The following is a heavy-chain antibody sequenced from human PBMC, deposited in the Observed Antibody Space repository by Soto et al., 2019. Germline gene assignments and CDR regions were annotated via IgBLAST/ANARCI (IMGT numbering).Heavy chain of an antibody. Sequence: EVQLVESGGGLVQPGGSLRLSCVVSGFTFSDHYMDWVRQAPGKGLEYIGRVRNKANSYSTEYAASVKGRFTISRDDSMISLYLQMNSLKTEDTAVYYCVRDSSFWSLDYWGQGTLVTVSS. CDR2: VRNKANSYST. D-gene: IGHD2-15*01. CDR3: VRDSSFWSLDY. CDR1: GFTFSDHY. V-gene: IGHV3-72*01. J-gene: IGHJ4*02.